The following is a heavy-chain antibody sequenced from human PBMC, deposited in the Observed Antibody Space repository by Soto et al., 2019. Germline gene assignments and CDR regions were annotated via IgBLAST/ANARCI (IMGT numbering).Heavy chain of an antibody. Sequence: SETLSLTCTVSGGSISSSSYYWGWIRQPPGKGLEWIGSIYYSGSTYYNPSLKSRVTISVDTSKNQFSLKLSSVTAADTAVYYCARNYKEGGSYYGYFQHWGQGTLVTVSS. CDR3: ARNYKEGGSYYGYFQH. V-gene: IGHV4-39*01. J-gene: IGHJ1*01. CDR2: IYYSGST. D-gene: IGHD1-26*01. CDR1: GGSISSSSYY.